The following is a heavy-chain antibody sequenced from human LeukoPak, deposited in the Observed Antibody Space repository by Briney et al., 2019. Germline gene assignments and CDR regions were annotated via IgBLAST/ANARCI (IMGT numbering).Heavy chain of an antibody. V-gene: IGHV5-51*01. CDR1: GYRFTGSW. D-gene: IGHD5-24*01. Sequence: GESLKISCKVFGYRFTGSWIGWVRQRPGQGLEWMAIIHPGDSDTKYSWAFEGQVTISADPSIDTAYLQWSSLKASDTAMYYCARHHRDDGKTDYWGQGTLVTVSS. CDR3: ARHHRDDGKTDY. J-gene: IGHJ4*02. CDR2: IHPGDSDT.